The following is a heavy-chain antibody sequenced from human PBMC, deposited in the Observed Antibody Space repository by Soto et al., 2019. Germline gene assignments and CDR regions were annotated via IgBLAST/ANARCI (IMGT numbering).Heavy chain of an antibody. Sequence: GAALILSCAPSGFTFSIYCMHSVRQAPGKGLEWVPVMSYDGSNKYYAYSVKGRFTISTDNSKNTLYLQMNSLRAEDTAVYYCAKDRPSGGFGELSYYYYYGMDVWGQGTPVTVSS. D-gene: IGHD3-10*01. J-gene: IGHJ6*02. CDR2: MSYDGSNK. V-gene: IGHV3-30*18. CDR1: GFTFSIYC. CDR3: AKDRPSGGFGELSYYYYYGMDV.